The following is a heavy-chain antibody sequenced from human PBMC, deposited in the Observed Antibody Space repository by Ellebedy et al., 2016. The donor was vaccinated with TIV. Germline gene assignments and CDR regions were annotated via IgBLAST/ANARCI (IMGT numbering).Heavy chain of an antibody. J-gene: IGHJ6*02. CDR3: ARGPLRYFDWVYYNHGMDV. D-gene: IGHD3-9*01. CDR2: IYYSGYT. CDR1: AGSISTYY. V-gene: IGHV4-59*08. Sequence: MPSETLSLTCTVSAGSISTYYWSWILQPPGQGLEWIGYIYYSGYTEYNPSLKSRVTISLDTSKDQFSLRLSSVTAADTAVYYCARGPLRYFDWVYYNHGMDVWGQGTTVTVSS.